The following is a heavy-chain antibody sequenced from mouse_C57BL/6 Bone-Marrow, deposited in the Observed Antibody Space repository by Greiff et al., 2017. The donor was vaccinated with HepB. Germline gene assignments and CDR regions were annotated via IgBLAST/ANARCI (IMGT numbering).Heavy chain of an antibody. CDR3: ARTITTVYFDY. CDR1: GYTFTDYY. D-gene: IGHD1-1*01. V-gene: IGHV1-76*01. J-gene: IGHJ2*01. Sequence: QVQLQQSGAELVRPGASVKLSCKASGYTFTDYYINWVKQRPGQGLEWIARIYPGSGNTYYNEKFKGKATLTAEKSSSTAYMQLSSLTSEDSAVYFCARTITTVYFDYWGQGTTLTVSS. CDR2: IYPGSGNT.